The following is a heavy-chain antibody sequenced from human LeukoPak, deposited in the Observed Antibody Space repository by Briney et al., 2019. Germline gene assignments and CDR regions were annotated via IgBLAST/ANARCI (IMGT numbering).Heavy chain of an antibody. Sequence: PGGSLRLSCTASELTVCRNYMLWVRQAPGKGLEWVSLIFSNGDTHYADSVKGRFTISRDTSKNTVSLQMNSLIVEDTAMYYCTRDQMNYWGQGTLVTVSS. V-gene: IGHV3-53*01. CDR3: TRDQMNY. CDR2: IFSNGDT. J-gene: IGHJ4*02. D-gene: IGHD5-24*01. CDR1: ELTVCRNY.